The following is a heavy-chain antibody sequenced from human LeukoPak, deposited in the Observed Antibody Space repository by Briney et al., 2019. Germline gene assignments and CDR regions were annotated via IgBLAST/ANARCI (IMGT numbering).Heavy chain of an antibody. D-gene: IGHD2-15*01. V-gene: IGHV1-69*01. J-gene: IGHJ5*02. CDR3: ALTFLGYCSGGSCYGWFDP. Sequence: GASVKVSFKASGGTFSSYAISWVRQAPGQGLEWMGGIIPIFGTANYAQKFQGRVTITADESTSTAYMELSSLRSEDTAVYYCALTFLGYCSGGSCYGWFDPWGQGTLVTVSS. CDR2: IIPIFGTA. CDR1: GGTFSSYA.